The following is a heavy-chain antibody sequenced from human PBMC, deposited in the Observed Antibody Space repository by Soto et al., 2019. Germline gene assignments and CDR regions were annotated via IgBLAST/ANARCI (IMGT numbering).Heavy chain of an antibody. Sequence: QVQLVESGGGVGQPGTSLRLSCVGSGFIFRSYVIHWVRQAPGKGLEWVALTSYDGSNTYYDDSVKCRFTISRDKSRNTVDLQMESVRLEDTALYYCARWGTTGGLDVWGQGTLVSVSS. CDR3: ARWGTTGGLDV. V-gene: IGHV3-30*19. CDR1: GFIFRSYV. CDR2: TSYDGSNT. J-gene: IGHJ4*02. D-gene: IGHD3-16*01.